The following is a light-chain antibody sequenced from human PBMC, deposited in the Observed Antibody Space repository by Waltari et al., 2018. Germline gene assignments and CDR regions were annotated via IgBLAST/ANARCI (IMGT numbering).Light chain of an antibody. CDR1: SSDVGAYNY. V-gene: IGLV2-14*03. J-gene: IGLJ2*01. CDR2: DVS. Sequence: QSALTQPASVSGSPGQSITISCTGTSSDVGAYNYVSWYQQHPGKAPKLMIFDVSNLPSGVSNRFSGSKSGNTASLTISGLQAEDEAYYYCSSYISSSTLEVFGGGTSLTVL. CDR3: SSYISSSTLEV.